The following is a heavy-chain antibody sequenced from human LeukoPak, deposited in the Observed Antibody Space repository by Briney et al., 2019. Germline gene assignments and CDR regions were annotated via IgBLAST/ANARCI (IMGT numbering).Heavy chain of an antibody. J-gene: IGHJ4*02. Sequence: PGGSLRLSCAASGFTFSSYAMHWVRQAPGKGLEWVAVISYDGSNKYYADSVKGRFTISRDNSKNTLYLQMNSLRAEDTAVYYCAILEDYDYVWGSYRPIDYWGQGTLVTVSS. D-gene: IGHD3-16*02. V-gene: IGHV3-30*04. CDR2: ISYDGSNK. CDR3: AILEDYDYVWGSYRPIDY. CDR1: GFTFSSYA.